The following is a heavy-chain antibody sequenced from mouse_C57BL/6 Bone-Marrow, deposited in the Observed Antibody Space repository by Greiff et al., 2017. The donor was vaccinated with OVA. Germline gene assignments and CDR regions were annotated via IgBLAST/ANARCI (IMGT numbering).Heavy chain of an antibody. D-gene: IGHD2-13*01. CDR2: IDPSDSET. CDR1: GYTFTSYW. Sequence: VQLQQPGAELVRPGSSVTLSCKASGYTFTSYWMHWVKQRPIQGLEWIGNIDPSDSETHYNQKFKDKATLTVDKSSSTAYMQLSSLTSEDSAVYYCAREVYSDQSSWFAYWGQGTLVTVSA. CDR3: AREVYSDQSSWFAY. J-gene: IGHJ3*01. V-gene: IGHV1-52*01.